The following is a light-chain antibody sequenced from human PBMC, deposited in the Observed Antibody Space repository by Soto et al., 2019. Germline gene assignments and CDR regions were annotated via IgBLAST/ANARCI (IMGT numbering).Light chain of an antibody. CDR1: QDIKND. V-gene: IGKV1-6*01. CDR3: LQDYNYPFA. CDR2: STS. Sequence: AIQMTQSPSSLSASVGDRVTITCRASQDIKNDLVWYQQKPGKAPNVLIYSTSTLQSCVPSRFSGLGSGTNFTLTISSLQPEDFATYYCLQDYNYPFAFGQGTRLEIK. J-gene: IGKJ5*01.